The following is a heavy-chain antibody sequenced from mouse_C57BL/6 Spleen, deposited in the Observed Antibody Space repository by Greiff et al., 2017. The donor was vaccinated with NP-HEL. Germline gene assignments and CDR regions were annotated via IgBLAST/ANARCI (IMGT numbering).Heavy chain of an antibody. CDR2: IDPETGGT. CDR3: TRGGSNSFAY. Sequence: QVQLQQSGAELVRPGASVTLSCKASGYTFTDYEMHWMKQTPVHGLEWIGAIDPETGGTAYNQKFKGKAILTADKSSSTAYMELRSLTSEDSAVYYCTRGGSNSFAYWGQGTLVTVSA. J-gene: IGHJ3*01. D-gene: IGHD2-5*01. V-gene: IGHV1-15*01. CDR1: GYTFTDYE.